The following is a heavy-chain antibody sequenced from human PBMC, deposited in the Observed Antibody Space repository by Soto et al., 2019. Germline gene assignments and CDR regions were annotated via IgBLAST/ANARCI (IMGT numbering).Heavy chain of an antibody. CDR2: KSKGSGGTV. CDR3: TWQGRASRDVVDV. V-gene: IGHV3-15*01. CDR1: VLPYSGAW. Sequence: GEALIPACAVSVLPYSGAWRIWVLQTPGTGLEWVAKSKGSGGTVDYAAAVKGRFSIARDDSRNTLYLQMNSLKTEDIAVDSCTWQGRASRDVVDVWGPGTLVTVS. D-gene: IGHD3-16*01. J-gene: IGHJ3*01.